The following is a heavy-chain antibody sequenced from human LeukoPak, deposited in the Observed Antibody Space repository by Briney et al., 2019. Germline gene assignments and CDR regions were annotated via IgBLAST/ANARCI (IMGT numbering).Heavy chain of an antibody. CDR1: GGSISTYY. V-gene: IGHV4-4*07. CDR3: ARGLAVYYDSSVYRHNWFDP. J-gene: IGHJ5*02. CDR2: IYTSGST. Sequence: SETLSLTCTVSGGSISTYYWSWIRQPAGKGLEWIGRIYTSGSTNYNPSLKSRVTMSVDTSKNQFSLKLSSVTAADTAVYYCARGLAVYYDSSVYRHNWFDPWGQGTLVTVSS. D-gene: IGHD3-22*01.